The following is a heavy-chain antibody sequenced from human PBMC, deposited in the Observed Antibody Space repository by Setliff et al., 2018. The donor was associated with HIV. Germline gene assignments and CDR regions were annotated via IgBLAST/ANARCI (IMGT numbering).Heavy chain of an antibody. V-gene: IGHV1-18*01. CDR2: ISAYNGKT. CDR1: GYSFNTYG. Sequence: ASVKVSCKTSGYSFNTYGIGWMRQAPGQGLEWMGWISAYNGKTNLAQKFQGRVTVTTDSSTSTAYMELRSLRSDDTAVYFCVRGVTRDISGYYRDEYFQHWGQGTPVTVSS. CDR3: VRGVTRDISGYYRDEYFQH. J-gene: IGHJ1*01. D-gene: IGHD3-22*01.